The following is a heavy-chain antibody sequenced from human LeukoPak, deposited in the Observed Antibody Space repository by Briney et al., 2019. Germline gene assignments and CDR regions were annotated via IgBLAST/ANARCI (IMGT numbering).Heavy chain of an antibody. Sequence: SETLSLTCTVSGGSISSYYWSWIRQPPGKGLEWIGYIYYSGSTNYNPSLKSRVTISVDTSKNQFSLKLSSVTAADTAVYYCARRANYFDYWGQGTLVTVS. V-gene: IGHV4-59*01. CDR1: GGSISSYY. CDR2: IYYSGST. J-gene: IGHJ4*02. CDR3: ARRANYFDY.